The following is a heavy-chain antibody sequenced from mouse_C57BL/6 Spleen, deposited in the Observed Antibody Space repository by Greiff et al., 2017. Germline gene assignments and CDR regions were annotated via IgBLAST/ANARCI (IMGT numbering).Heavy chain of an antibody. CDR2: INPYNGGT. J-gene: IGHJ2*01. V-gene: IGHV1-19*01. CDR3: ARGDYLDY. CDR1: GYTFTDYS. Sequence: VQLKQSGPVLVKPGASVKMSCTASGYTFTDYSMNWVQQSHGKSLEWIGVINPYNGGTSYTQNVKGKATLSVDKSSSTAYLQINSLKSDDSSVYYYARGDYLDYWGQGTTLTVSS.